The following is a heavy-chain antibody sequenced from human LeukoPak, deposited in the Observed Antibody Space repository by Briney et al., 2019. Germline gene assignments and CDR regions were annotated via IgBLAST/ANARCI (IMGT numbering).Heavy chain of an antibody. V-gene: IGHV4-31*03. Sequence: SQTLSLTCTVSGGSLSSGGYYWSWIRQHPGKGLEWIGYIYYSGSTYYNPSLKSRVTISVDTSKNQFSLKLSSVTAADTAVYYCARGFWAVGATDRVNACDIWGQGTMVTVSS. CDR3: ARGFWAVGATDRVNACDI. CDR2: IYYSGST. CDR1: GGSLSSGGYY. J-gene: IGHJ3*02. D-gene: IGHD1-26*01.